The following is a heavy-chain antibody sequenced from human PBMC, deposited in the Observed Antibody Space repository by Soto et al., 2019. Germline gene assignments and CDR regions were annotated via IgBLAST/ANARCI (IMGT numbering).Heavy chain of an antibody. D-gene: IGHD6-25*01. CDR2: INVGIGNT. CDR3: AREEIAAYDYYYMDV. J-gene: IGHJ6*03. Sequence: ASVKVSCKASGYTFTSYAMHWVRQAPGQRFDWLGWINVGIGNTKFSQNFQGRVTITRDTSASTAYMELSSLRSEDTVVYYCAREEIAAYDYYYMDVWGKGTTVTVSS. V-gene: IGHV1-3*01. CDR1: GYTFTSYA.